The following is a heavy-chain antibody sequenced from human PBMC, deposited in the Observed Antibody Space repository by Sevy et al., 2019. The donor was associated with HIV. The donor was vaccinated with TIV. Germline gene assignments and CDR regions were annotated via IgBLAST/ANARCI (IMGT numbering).Heavy chain of an antibody. Sequence: SETLSLTCTVSGGSISSYYWSWIRQPPGKGLEWIGYIYYSGSTNYNPSLKSRVTISVDTSKNQFSLKLSSVTAADTAVYYCARQTYYYDSSGYLYYSDYWGQGTLVTVSS. D-gene: IGHD3-22*01. J-gene: IGHJ4*02. V-gene: IGHV4-59*01. CDR3: ARQTYYYDSSGYLYYSDY. CDR2: IYYSGST. CDR1: GGSISSYY.